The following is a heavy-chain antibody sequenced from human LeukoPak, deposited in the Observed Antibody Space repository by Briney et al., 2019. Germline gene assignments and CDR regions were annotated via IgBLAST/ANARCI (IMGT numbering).Heavy chain of an antibody. CDR3: ARSDCSSGKCPGFDN. CDR1: GDSVSSNSAA. J-gene: IGHJ4*02. D-gene: IGHD6-19*01. Sequence: SQTLSLTCGISGDSVSSNSAAWNWLRQSPSRGLEWLGRTYYRSKWFTNSAPSVKSRIIINPDTPNNQVSLQLNSVTPEDTAVYYCARSDCSSGKCPGFDNWGQGTLVTVSS. CDR2: TYYRSKWFT. V-gene: IGHV6-1*01.